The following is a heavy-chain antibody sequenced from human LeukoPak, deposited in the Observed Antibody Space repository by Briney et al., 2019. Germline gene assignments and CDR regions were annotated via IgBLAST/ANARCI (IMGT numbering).Heavy chain of an antibody. D-gene: IGHD3-9*01. V-gene: IGHV3-74*01. Sequence: GGSLRLSCAASGFTFSSYWMHWVRQAPGKGLVWVSRINSDGSSTSYADSVKGRFTISRDNAKNTLYLQMNSLRAEDTAVYYCARGGTDILTGYPKIYYYYYGMDVWGQGTTVTVSS. CDR2: INSDGSST. CDR1: GFTFSSYW. CDR3: ARGGTDILTGYPKIYYYYYGMDV. J-gene: IGHJ6*02.